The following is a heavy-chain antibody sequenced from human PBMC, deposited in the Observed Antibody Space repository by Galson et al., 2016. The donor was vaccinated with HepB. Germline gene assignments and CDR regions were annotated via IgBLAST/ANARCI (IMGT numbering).Heavy chain of an antibody. D-gene: IGHD3-22*01. CDR2: IYPGDSDT. CDR1: GYSFSSYW. V-gene: IGHV5-51*01. CDR3: AGHRSYYYDGSLDS. Sequence: QSGAEVKKPGESLKISCKGSGYSFSSYWIAWVRQMPGRGLEFMGIIYPGDSDTRYSPSFRGQVTISADKSINTAYLQWSSLKASDTAMYYCAGHRSYYYDGSLDSWGQGTLVTVSS. J-gene: IGHJ4*02.